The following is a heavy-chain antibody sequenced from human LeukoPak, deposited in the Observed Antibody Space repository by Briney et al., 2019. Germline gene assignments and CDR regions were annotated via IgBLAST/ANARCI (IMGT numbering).Heavy chain of an antibody. CDR3: ARVYLGYCTNGVCAGAFDI. CDR2: IKQDGSEK. D-gene: IGHD2-8*01. J-gene: IGHJ3*02. Sequence: PGGSLRLSCAASGFTFSSYWMSWVRQAPGKGLEWVANIKQDGSEKYYVDSVKGRFTISRDNAKNSLYLQMNSLRAEDTAVYYCARVYLGYCTNGVCAGAFDIWGQGTMVTVSS. V-gene: IGHV3-7*01. CDR1: GFTFSSYW.